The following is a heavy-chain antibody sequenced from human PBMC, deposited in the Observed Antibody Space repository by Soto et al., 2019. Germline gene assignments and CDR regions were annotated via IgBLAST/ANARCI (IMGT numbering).Heavy chain of an antibody. D-gene: IGHD2-2*01. CDR3: ARSGRLSQLDI. Sequence: PGGSLRLSCAASGFAFSDHYMDWVRQAPGKGLEWVARSRDKAESHTTEHAASVRGRSTISRDDSKNSLYLQMNSLKTEDTAVYYCARSGRLSQLDIWGQGIMVTVSS. CDR1: GFAFSDHY. CDR2: SRDKAESHTT. J-gene: IGHJ1*01. V-gene: IGHV3-72*01.